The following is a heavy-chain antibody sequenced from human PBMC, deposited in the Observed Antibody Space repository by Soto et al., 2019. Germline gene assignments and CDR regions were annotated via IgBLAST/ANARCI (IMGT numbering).Heavy chain of an antibody. J-gene: IGHJ4*02. Sequence: QVQLVQSGAEVKKPGSSVKVSCKASGGTFSSYTISWVRQAPGQGLEWMGRIIPIVGIANYAQKVQGRVTITADKSTSTAYMELSSLRSEDTAVYYCAIERREIDYWGQGTLVTVSS. CDR2: IIPIVGIA. CDR1: GGTFSSYT. V-gene: IGHV1-69*02. CDR3: AIERREIDY.